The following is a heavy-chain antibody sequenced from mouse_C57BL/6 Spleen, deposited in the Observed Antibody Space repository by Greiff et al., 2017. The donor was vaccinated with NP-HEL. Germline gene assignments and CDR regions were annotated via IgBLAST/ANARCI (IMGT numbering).Heavy chain of an antibody. V-gene: IGHV1-15*01. CDR3: TRLEYYGSSSFAY. CDR1: GYTFTDYE. J-gene: IGHJ3*01. Sequence: VQLQQSGAELVRPGASVTLSCKASGYTFTDYEMHWVKQTPVHGLEWIGAIDTETGGTSYTQKFKGKAILTADNSASTAFMELRSLTSEDSAVYYCTRLEYYGSSSFAYWGQGTLVTVSA. CDR2: IDTETGGT. D-gene: IGHD1-1*01.